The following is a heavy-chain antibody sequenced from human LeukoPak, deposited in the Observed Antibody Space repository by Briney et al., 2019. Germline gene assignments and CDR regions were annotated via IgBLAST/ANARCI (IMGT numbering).Heavy chain of an antibody. CDR1: GFTFDGYA. CDR2: ISWNSGSI. CDR3: AKDTYPRGYGDSNFDY. V-gene: IGHV3-9*01. Sequence: GRSLRLSCAASGFTFDGYAMHWVRQAPGKGLEWVSGISWNSGSIGYADSVKGRFTISRDNAKNSLYLQMNSLRAEDTALYYCAKDTYPRGYGDSNFDYWGQGTLVTVSS. J-gene: IGHJ4*02. D-gene: IGHD4-17*01.